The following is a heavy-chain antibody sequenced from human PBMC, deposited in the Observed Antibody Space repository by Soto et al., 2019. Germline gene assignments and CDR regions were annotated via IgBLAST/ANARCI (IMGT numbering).Heavy chain of an antibody. CDR1: GGSLSSGGHY. Sequence: SETLSLTCTVSGGSLSSGGHYRSWIRQHPGKGLEWIGYIYYSGSTNYNPSLKSRVTISVDTSKNQFSLKLSSVTAADTAVYYCARYYGGYSDYWGQGTLVTVSS. J-gene: IGHJ4*02. CDR2: IYYSGST. D-gene: IGHD3-10*01. V-gene: IGHV4-61*08. CDR3: ARYYGGYSDY.